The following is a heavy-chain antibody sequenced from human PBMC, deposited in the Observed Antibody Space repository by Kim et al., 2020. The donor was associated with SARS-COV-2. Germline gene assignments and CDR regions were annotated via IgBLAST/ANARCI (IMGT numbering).Heavy chain of an antibody. CDR3: AKDSQWFDIPKDYYYYGMDV. J-gene: IGHJ6*02. D-gene: IGHD3-10*01. CDR2: ISYDGSNK. CDR1: GFTFSSYG. V-gene: IGHV3-30*18. Sequence: GGSLRLSCAASGFTFSSYGMHWVRQAPGKGLEWVAVISYDGSNKYYADSVKGRFTISRDNSKNTLYLQMNSLRAEDTAVYYCAKDSQWFDIPKDYYYYGMDVWGQGTTVTVSS.